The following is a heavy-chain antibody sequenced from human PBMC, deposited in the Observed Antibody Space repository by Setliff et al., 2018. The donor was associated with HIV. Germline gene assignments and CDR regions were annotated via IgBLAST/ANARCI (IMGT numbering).Heavy chain of an antibody. CDR3: ARGLGRGSGTYYNPPGY. V-gene: IGHV4-34*01. CDR1: GGSFSGYY. Sequence: PSETLSLTCAFNGGSFSGYYWMWIRQSPGEGLELIGEINHSGNTNYNPSLKSRVTMSGDTSKNQFSLNLTSVTAADTAVYFCARGLGRGSGTYYNPPGYWGPGTLVTVSS. D-gene: IGHD3-10*01. CDR2: INHSGNT. J-gene: IGHJ4*02.